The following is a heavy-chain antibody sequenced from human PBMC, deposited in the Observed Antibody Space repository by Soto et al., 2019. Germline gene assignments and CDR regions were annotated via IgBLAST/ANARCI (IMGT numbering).Heavy chain of an antibody. J-gene: IGHJ4*02. CDR3: ATHSLQYTPSGAYEVPTRRGPDY. V-gene: IGHV4-34*01. CDR1: GGSFSGYY. CDR2: INHSGST. D-gene: IGHD4-4*01. Sequence: TSETLSLTCAVYGGSFSGYYWSWIRQPPGKGLEWIGEINHSGSTNYNPSLKSRVTISVDTSKNQFSLKLSSVTAADTAVYYCATHSLQYTPSGAYEVPTRRGPDYWGQGTLVTVSS.